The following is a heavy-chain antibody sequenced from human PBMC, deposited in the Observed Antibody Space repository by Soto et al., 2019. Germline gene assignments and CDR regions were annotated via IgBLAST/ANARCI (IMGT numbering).Heavy chain of an antibody. CDR2: IYPGDSNT. CDR3: ARQREYSYANSGYFYSDY. D-gene: IGHD3-22*01. CDR1: GNTFTSYG. Sequence: PXDSLKVSWECSGNTFTSYGIGLVLQMPGKGLEWMGIIYPGDSNTRYSTSFQGQVTISVDKSISTAFLQWSSLKASDTAMYYCARQREYSYANSGYFYSDYWGQGTLVTVSS. J-gene: IGHJ4*02. V-gene: IGHV5-51*01.